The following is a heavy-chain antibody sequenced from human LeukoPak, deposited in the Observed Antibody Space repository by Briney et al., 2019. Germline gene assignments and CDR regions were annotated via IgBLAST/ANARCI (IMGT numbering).Heavy chain of an antibody. J-gene: IGHJ4*02. CDR2: IYHSGST. V-gene: IGHV4-30-2*01. D-gene: IGHD2-2*01. Sequence: SETLSLTCTVSGGSISSSSYYWSWIRQPPGKGLEWIGYIYHSGSTYYNPSLKSRVTISVDRSKNQFSLKLSSVTAADTAVYYCATVSVVVPAAPDYWGQGTLVTVSS. CDR1: GGSISSSSYY. CDR3: ATVSVVVPAAPDY.